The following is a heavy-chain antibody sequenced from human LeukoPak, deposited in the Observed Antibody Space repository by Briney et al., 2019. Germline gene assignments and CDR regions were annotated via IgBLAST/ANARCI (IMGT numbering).Heavy chain of an antibody. V-gene: IGHV5-51*01. CDR1: GFTFSSYW. CDR3: ARHRAVSSENDY. D-gene: IGHD2-15*01. Sequence: GGSLRLSCAASGFTFSSYWMSWVRQAPGKGLEWVGIIYPGDSDTRYSPSFQGQVTISADKSISTAYLQWSSLKASDTAMYYCARHRAVSSENDYWGQGTLVTVSS. J-gene: IGHJ4*02. CDR2: IYPGDSDT.